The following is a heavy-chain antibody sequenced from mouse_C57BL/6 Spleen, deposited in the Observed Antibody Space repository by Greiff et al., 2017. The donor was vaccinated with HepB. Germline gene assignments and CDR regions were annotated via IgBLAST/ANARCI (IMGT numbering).Heavy chain of an antibody. J-gene: IGHJ4*01. CDR1: GFTFSSYG. V-gene: IGHV5-6*01. CDR3: ARQGDYSNYFFMDY. D-gene: IGHD2-5*01. Sequence: EVQGVESGGDLVKPGGSLKLSCAASGFTFSSYGMSWVRQTPDKRLEWVATISGGGSYTYYPDSVKGRFTISRDNAKNTLYLQMSSLKFEDTAMYYCARQGDYSNYFFMDYWGQGTSVTVSS. CDR2: ISGGGSYT.